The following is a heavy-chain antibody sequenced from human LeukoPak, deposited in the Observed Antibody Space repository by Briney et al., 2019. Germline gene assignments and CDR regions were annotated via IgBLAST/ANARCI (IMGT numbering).Heavy chain of an antibody. V-gene: IGHV1-2*06. CDR1: GYTFIGYY. J-gene: IGHJ4*02. Sequence: GASVKVSCKASGYTFIGYYMHWVRQAPGQGLEWMGRINGNSGGTNYAQRFQGRVTMTRDTSISTAYMELSRLRSDDTAVYYCARTSFGDYVYDYWGQGTLVTVSS. CDR3: ARTSFGDYVYDY. CDR2: INGNSGGT. D-gene: IGHD4-17*01.